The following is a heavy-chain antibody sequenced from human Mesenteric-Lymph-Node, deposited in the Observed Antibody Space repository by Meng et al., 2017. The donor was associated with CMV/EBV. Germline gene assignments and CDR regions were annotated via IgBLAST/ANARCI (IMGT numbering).Heavy chain of an antibody. CDR3: ASAPLTIWHWFDP. D-gene: IGHD3-3*01. CDR1: GYTFTSYD. CDR2: MNPNSGNT. J-gene: IGHJ5*02. V-gene: IGHV1-8*01. Sequence: ASVKVSCKASGYTFTSYDINWVRQATGQGLEWMGWMNPNSGNTGYAQKFQGRVTMTRNTSISTAYMELSRLRSDDTAVYYCASAPLTIWHWFDPWGQGTLVTVSS.